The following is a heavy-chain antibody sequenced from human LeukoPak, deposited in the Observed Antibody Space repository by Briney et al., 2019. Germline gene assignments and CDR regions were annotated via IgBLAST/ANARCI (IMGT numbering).Heavy chain of an antibody. D-gene: IGHD5-18*01. CDR2: ISSSSSYT. V-gene: IGHV3-11*05. Sequence: GGSLRLSCAASGFTFSDYYMSWIRQAPGKGLEWVSYISSSSSYTNYADSVKGRFTISRDNAKNSLYLQMNSLRAEDTAVYYCAREVGYSFRSETDYWGQGTLVTVSS. J-gene: IGHJ4*02. CDR3: AREVGYSFRSETDY. CDR1: GFTFSDYY.